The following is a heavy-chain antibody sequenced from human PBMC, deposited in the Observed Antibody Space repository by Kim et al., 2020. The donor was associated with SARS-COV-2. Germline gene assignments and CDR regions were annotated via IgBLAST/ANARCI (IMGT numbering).Heavy chain of an antibody. J-gene: IGHJ4*02. Sequence: SETLSLTCTVSGGSISSSSYYWGWIRQPPGKGLEWIGSIYYSGSTYYNPSLKSRVTISVDTSKNQFSLKLSSVTAADTAVYYCARRVGSTMVRGFDYWGQGTLVTVSS. CDR3: ARRVGSTMVRGFDY. V-gene: IGHV4-39*01. D-gene: IGHD3-10*01. CDR1: GGSISSSSYY. CDR2: IYYSGST.